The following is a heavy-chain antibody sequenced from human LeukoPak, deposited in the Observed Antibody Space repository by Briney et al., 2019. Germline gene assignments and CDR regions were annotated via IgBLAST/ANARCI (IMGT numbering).Heavy chain of an antibody. D-gene: IGHD2-15*01. Sequence: KPSETLSLTCTVSGGSISSYYWSWIRQPPGKGLEWIAYIYYSGSTNYNPSLKSRVTISVDTSKNQFSLKLSSVTAADTAVYYCARAHDIVVVVAATHDAFDIWGQGTMVTVSS. CDR1: GGSISSYY. J-gene: IGHJ3*02. V-gene: IGHV4-59*01. CDR2: IYYSGST. CDR3: ARAHDIVVVVAATHDAFDI.